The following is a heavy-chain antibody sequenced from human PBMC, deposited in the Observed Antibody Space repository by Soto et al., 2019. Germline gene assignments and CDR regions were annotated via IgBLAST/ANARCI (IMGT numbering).Heavy chain of an antibody. J-gene: IGHJ2*01. Sequence: QVQLVESGGGVVQPGRSLRLSCVASRFTFSNYGMHWVRQAPCKGLEWVAVIWYDGSNKYYADSVKGRFTVSRDNSKNTLFLQMNSLRAEDTAVYYCARDVRSHYFDLWGRGTLVTVSS. CDR2: IWYDGSNK. D-gene: IGHD3-10*01. V-gene: IGHV3-33*01. CDR1: RFTFSNYG. CDR3: ARDVRSHYFDL.